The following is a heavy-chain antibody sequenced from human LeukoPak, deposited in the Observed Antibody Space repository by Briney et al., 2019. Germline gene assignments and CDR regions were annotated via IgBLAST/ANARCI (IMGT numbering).Heavy chain of an antibody. J-gene: IGHJ4*02. CDR1: GGSISSGDYY. V-gene: IGHV4-30-4*01. CDR3: AKQRRDGYNYFDY. D-gene: IGHD5-24*01. Sequence: PSETLSLTCTVSGGSISSGDYYWSWIRQPPGKGLEWIGYIYYSGGTYYNPSLKSRVTISVDTSKNQFSLKLSSVTAADTAVYYCAKQRRDGYNYFDYWGQGTLVTVSS. CDR2: IYYSGGT.